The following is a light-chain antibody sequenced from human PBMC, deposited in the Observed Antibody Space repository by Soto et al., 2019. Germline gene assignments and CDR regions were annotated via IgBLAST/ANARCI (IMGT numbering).Light chain of an antibody. V-gene: IGKV3-20*01. J-gene: IGKJ3*01. CDR1: QSVSSSY. CDR3: QRFGSSPRFA. Sequence: EVVLTQSPGTLSLSPGERATLSCRASQSVSSSYLAWYQQKPGQAPRLLIYGASSRAAGIPDRFSGNGSGTDFTLTISRLEPEDFALYYCQRFGSSPRFAFGPGTKVDVK. CDR2: GAS.